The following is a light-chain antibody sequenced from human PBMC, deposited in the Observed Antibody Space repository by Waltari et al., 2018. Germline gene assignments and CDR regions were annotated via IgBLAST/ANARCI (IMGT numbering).Light chain of an antibody. CDR3: QQYGSSPVT. V-gene: IGKV3-20*01. CDR2: GAT. Sequence: EIVLTQSPGTLSLSPGERATLSCRASQSVISDSLAWYQQQPGQAPRLLIYGATTRATDIPDRFRGSGSGTDFTLTISRLEPEDFVVYCCQQYGSSPVTFGGGTKVEIK. CDR1: QSVISDS. J-gene: IGKJ4*01.